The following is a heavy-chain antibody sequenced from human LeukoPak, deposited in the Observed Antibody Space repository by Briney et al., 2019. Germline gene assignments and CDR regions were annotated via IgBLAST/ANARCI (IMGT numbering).Heavy chain of an antibody. Sequence: SETLSLTCTVSGGSISSYYWSWIRQPAGKGLEWIGRIYTSGSTNYNPSLKSRVTMSVDTSKNQFSLKLSSVTAADAAVYYCARDGKWLLPFDYWGQGTLVTVSS. D-gene: IGHD3-22*01. J-gene: IGHJ4*02. CDR3: ARDGKWLLPFDY. V-gene: IGHV4-4*07. CDR2: IYTSGST. CDR1: GGSISSYY.